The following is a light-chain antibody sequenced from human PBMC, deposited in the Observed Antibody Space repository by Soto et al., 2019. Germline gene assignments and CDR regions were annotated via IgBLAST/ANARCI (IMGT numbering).Light chain of an antibody. V-gene: IGKV1-39*01. CDR2: AAS. J-gene: IGKJ2*01. Sequence: DIQMTQSPSSLSASVGDRVTISCRASQGVSNYLIWYQQRQGRAPKLLIYAASNLVSGVPSRFSGSGSVTNFTLTISSLQPEDFATYYCQQSYRTPNTFGQGTKLETK. CDR3: QQSYRTPNT. CDR1: QGVSNY.